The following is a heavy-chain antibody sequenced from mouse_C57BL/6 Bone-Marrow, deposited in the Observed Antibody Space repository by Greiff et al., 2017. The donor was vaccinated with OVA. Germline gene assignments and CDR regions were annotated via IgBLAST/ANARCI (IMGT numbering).Heavy chain of an antibody. D-gene: IGHD2-5*01. V-gene: IGHV3-6*01. CDR2: ISYDGSN. CDR1: GYSITSGYY. J-gene: IGHJ1*03. CDR3: ARGEYSNYWYFDV. Sequence: EVQLVESGPGLVKPSQSLSLTCSVTGYSITSGYYWNWIRHFPGNKMEWMGYISYDGSNNYNPSLKNRISITRDTSKNQFFLKLNSVTTEDTATYYCARGEYSNYWYFDVWGTGTTVTVSS.